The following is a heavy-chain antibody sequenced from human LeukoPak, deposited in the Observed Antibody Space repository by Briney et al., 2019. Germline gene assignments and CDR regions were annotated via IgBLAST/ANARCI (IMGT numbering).Heavy chain of an antibody. J-gene: IGHJ4*02. V-gene: IGHV3-9*01. CDR2: ISWNSGSI. CDR1: GFTFDDYA. CDR3: AKLDQFDY. Sequence: GGSLRLSCAASGFTFDDYAMPWVRQAPGKGLEWVSGISWNSGSIGYADSVKGRFTISRDNAKNSLYLQMNSLRAEDTALYYCAKLDQFDYWGQGTLVTVSS.